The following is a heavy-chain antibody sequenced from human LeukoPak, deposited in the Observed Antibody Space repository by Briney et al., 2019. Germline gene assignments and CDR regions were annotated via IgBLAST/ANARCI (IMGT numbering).Heavy chain of an antibody. CDR1: GGSISSYY. J-gene: IGHJ4*02. CDR2: IYYSGSGST. V-gene: IGHV4-59*01. D-gene: IGHD5-18*01. CDR3: ARDRGGYSYGPDFDY. Sequence: SETLSLTCTVSGGSISSYYWSWIRQPPGKGLEWIGCIYYSGSGSTNYNPSLKSRVTISVDTSKNQFSLKLSSVTAADTAVYYCARDRGGYSYGPDFDYWGQGTLVTVSS.